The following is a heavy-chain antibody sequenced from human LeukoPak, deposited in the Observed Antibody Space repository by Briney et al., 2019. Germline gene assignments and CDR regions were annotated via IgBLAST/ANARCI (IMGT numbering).Heavy chain of an antibody. V-gene: IGHV1-18*04. CDR3: ARASAQYYYGSGSP. D-gene: IGHD3-10*01. CDR2: ISAYNGNT. CDR1: GYTFTSYG. J-gene: IGHJ5*02. Sequence: ASVTVSCKASGYTFTSYGISWVRQAPGQGLEWMGWISAYNGNTNYAQKLQGRVTMTTDTSTSTAYMELRSLRSDDTAVYYCARASAQYYYGSGSPWGQGTLVTVSS.